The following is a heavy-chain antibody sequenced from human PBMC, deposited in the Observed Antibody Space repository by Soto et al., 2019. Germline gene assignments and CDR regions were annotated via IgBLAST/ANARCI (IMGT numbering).Heavy chain of an antibody. V-gene: IGHV1-69*01. CDR2: IIPIFGTA. CDR1: GGTFSSYA. CDR3: VRERESLFDYGATRPLDY. Sequence: QVQLVQSGAEVKKPGSSVKVSCKASGGTFSSYAISWVRQAPGQGLEWMGGIIPIFGTANYAQKFQGRVTITADESTSTAYMELSSLRSEDTAVYYCVRERESLFDYGATRPLDYWGQGTLVTVSS. D-gene: IGHD4-17*01. J-gene: IGHJ4*02.